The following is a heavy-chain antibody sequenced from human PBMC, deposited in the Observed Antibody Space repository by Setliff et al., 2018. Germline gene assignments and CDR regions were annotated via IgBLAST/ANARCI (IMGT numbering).Heavy chain of an antibody. CDR1: GGSFSGYY. CDR3: ARDSLVVVPAAIPGKSPYNWFDP. J-gene: IGHJ5*02. CDR2: INHSGST. D-gene: IGHD2-2*02. Sequence: NPSETLSLTCTVYGGSFSGYYWSWIRQPPGKGLEWIGEINHSGSTNYNPSLKSRVTISVDTSKNQFSLKLSSVTAADTAVYYCARDSLVVVPAAIPGKSPYNWFDPWGQGTLVTVSS. V-gene: IGHV4-34*01.